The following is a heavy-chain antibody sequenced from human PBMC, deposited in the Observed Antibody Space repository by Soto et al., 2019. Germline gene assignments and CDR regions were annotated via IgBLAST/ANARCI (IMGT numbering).Heavy chain of an antibody. CDR2: IYYSGST. CDR3: ARADYYYDSSGYYRSLYFDY. CDR1: GGSISSSSYY. D-gene: IGHD3-22*01. V-gene: IGHV4-39*01. J-gene: IGHJ4*02. Sequence: SETLSLTCTVSGGSISSSSYYWGWIRQPPGKGLEWIGSIYYSGSTYYDPSLKSRVTISVDTSKNQFSLKLGSVTAADTAVYYCARADYYYDSSGYYRSLYFDYWGQGTLVTVSS.